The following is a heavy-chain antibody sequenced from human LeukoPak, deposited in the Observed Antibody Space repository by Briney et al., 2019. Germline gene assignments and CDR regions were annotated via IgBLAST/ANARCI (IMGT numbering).Heavy chain of an antibody. CDR2: IYYSGST. Sequence: SETLSLTCTVSGGSVSSGSYYWSWIRQPPGKGLEWIGYIYYSGSTNYNPSLKSRVTISVDTSKNQFSLKLSSVTAADTAVYYCARGRSTGFKGSAAPRKTNWFDPWGQGTLVTVSS. CDR1: GGSVSSGSYY. D-gene: IGHD2-2*01. CDR3: ARGRSTGFKGSAAPRKTNWFDP. J-gene: IGHJ5*02. V-gene: IGHV4-61*01.